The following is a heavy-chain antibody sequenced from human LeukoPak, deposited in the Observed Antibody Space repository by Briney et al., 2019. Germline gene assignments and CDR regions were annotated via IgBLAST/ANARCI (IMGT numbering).Heavy chain of an antibody. CDR2: IYTSGST. CDR3: ARVLRGARYYYYYMDV. J-gene: IGHJ6*03. D-gene: IGHD4-17*01. Sequence: PSQTLSLTCTVSGGSISSGSYYWSWIRQPAGKGLEWIERIYTSGSTNYNPSLKSRVTISVDTSKNQFSLKLSSVTAADTAVYYCARVLRGARYYYYYMDVWGKGTTVTVSS. CDR1: GGSISSGSYY. V-gene: IGHV4-61*02.